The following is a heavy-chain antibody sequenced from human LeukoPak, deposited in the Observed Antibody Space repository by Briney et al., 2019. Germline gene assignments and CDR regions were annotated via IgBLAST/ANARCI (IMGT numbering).Heavy chain of an antibody. CDR2: ISYNGHQ. CDR3: ARDPLDISRWGNAFDI. J-gene: IGHJ3*02. V-gene: IGHV3-30-3*01. CDR1: GSTFVNYG. D-gene: IGHD2-2*03. Sequence: GGSLRLSCAASGSTFVNYGFHWVRQAPMKALEWVAFISYNGHQKYGDSVKGRFTISRDNSKSTLYLQMNGLRPEDTALYYCARDPLDISRWGNAFDIWGQGTIVTVSS.